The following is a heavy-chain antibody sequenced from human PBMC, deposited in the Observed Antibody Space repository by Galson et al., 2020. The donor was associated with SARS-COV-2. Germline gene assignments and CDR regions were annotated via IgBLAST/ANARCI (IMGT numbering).Heavy chain of an antibody. D-gene: IGHD4-17*01. CDR3: ARRPYYGDPHDY. V-gene: IGHV4-39*01. Sequence: SETLSLTCTVSGGSISSSSYYWGWIRQPPGKGLEWIGSIYYSGSTYYNPSLKSRVTISVDTSKNQFSLKLSSVTAADTAVYYCARRPYYGDPHDYWGQGTLVTVSS. CDR2: IYYSGST. CDR1: GGSISSSSYY. J-gene: IGHJ4*02.